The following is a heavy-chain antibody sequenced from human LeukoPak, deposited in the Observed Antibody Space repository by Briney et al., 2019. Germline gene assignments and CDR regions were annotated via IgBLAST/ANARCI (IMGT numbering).Heavy chain of an antibody. CDR1: GGSISSYY. CDR3: ARDINSSGYYPPFAY. CDR2: IYNSGSA. D-gene: IGHD3-22*01. Sequence: SETLSLTCTVSGGSISSYYWTWIRQPPGKGLEWIGYIYNSGSANYNPSLKSRVTISEDTSKNQFSLRLNSVTAADTAVYYCARDINSSGYYPPFAYWGQGTLVTVSS. J-gene: IGHJ4*02. V-gene: IGHV4-59*01.